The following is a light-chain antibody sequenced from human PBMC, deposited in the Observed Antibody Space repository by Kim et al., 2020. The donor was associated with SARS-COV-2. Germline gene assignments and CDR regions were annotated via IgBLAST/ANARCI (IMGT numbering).Light chain of an antibody. CDR2: GKN. Sequence: SELPQDPAVSVALGQTVRITCQGDSLRSYYATWYQQKPGQAPILVIYGKNNRPSGIPDRFSGSSSGNTSSLTITGTQAGDEADYYCNSRDSNDNVVFGG. J-gene: IGLJ2*01. V-gene: IGLV3-19*01. CDR1: SLRSYY. CDR3: NSRDSNDNVV.